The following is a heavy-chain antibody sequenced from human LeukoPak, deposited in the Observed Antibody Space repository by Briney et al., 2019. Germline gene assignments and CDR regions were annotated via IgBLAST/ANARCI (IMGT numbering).Heavy chain of an antibody. CDR2: IKQDGSEK. CDR1: GFTFSSYW. Sequence: GGSLRLSCAASGFTFSSYWMSWVRQAPGKGLEWVANIKQDGSEKYYVDSVKGRFTISRDNAKNSLYLQMNSLRAEDTAVYYCARDGWYGELLLNWFDPWGQGTLVTVSS. V-gene: IGHV3-7*01. CDR3: ARDGWYGELLLNWFDP. J-gene: IGHJ5*02. D-gene: IGHD3-10*01.